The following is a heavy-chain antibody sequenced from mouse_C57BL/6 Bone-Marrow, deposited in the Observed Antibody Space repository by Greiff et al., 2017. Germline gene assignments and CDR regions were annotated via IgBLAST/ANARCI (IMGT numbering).Heavy chain of an antibody. Sequence: LQQSGAELVRPGSSVKLSCKDSYFAFMASAMHWVKQRPGHGLEWIGSFTMYSDATEYSENFKGKATLTANTSSSTAYMALSSLTSDDSAVYYCSRSSYCHYYAMDYWGQGTSVTVSS. D-gene: IGHD3-1*01. J-gene: IGHJ4*01. CDR3: SRSSYCHYYAMDY. CDR2: FTMYSDAT. CDR1: YFAFMASA. V-gene: IGHV1-49*01.